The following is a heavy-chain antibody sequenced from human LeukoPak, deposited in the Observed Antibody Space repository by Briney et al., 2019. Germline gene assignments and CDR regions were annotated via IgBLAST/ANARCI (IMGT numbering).Heavy chain of an antibody. J-gene: IGHJ4*02. D-gene: IGHD3-10*01. CDR2: INHSGST. CDR1: GGSFSGYY. CDR3: ARKATMVRGVITNDY. V-gene: IGHV4-34*01. Sequence: SETLSLTCAVYGGSFSGYYWSWIRQPPGKGLEWIGEINHSGSTNYNPSLKSRVTIPVDTSKNQFSLKLSSVTAADTAVYYCARKATMVRGVITNDYWGQGTLVTVSS.